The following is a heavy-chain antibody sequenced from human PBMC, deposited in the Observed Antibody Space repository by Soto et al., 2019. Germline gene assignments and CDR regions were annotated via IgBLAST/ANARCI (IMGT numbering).Heavy chain of an antibody. CDR1: GFTLSSYA. CDR3: AKRSSGMLRGAAVDY. D-gene: IGHD3-10*01. J-gene: IGHJ4*02. Sequence: EVQLLESGGGLVQPGGSLRLSCAASGFTLSSYAMSWVRQAPGKGLEWVSSLSGSGGSTYYADSVKGRFTISRDNSKNTLYLQMNSLRTEDTAVYYCAKRSSGMLRGAAVDYWGQGTLVTVSS. V-gene: IGHV3-23*01. CDR2: LSGSGGST.